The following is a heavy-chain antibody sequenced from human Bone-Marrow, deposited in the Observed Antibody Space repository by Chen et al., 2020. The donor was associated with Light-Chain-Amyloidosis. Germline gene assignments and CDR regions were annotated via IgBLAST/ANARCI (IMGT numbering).Heavy chain of an antibody. CDR1: GYIFTKYY. J-gene: IGHJ4*02. V-gene: IGHV1-46*01. CDR2: INPISGSA. D-gene: IGHD4-17*01. Sequence: QVQLVQSGAEVKKPGASEKISCKASGYIFTKYYMHWVRQAPGEGFEWMGIINPISGSASYAEKFEGRVTMTRDTSTSTFYMELSSLKSEDTAVYYCARMMTTVTTTDYWGQGALVTVSS. CDR3: ARMMTTVTTTDY.